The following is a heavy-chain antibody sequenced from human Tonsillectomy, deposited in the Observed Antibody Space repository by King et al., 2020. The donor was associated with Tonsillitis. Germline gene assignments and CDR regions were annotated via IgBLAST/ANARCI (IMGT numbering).Heavy chain of an antibody. CDR3: TRLPDSAGGGDH. CDR2: MNPKSGNT. J-gene: IGHJ4*02. V-gene: IGHV1-8*01. D-gene: IGHD6-13*01. CDR1: GYTFIKYD. Sequence: VQLVESGAEVKKPGASVKVSCKASGYTFIKYDINWVRQATGQGLEWMGWMNPKSGNTDSAQKFRGRVTMTRDTSIDTAYMELSSLTSEDTAVYYCTRLPDSAGGGDHLGQGTLVTVSS.